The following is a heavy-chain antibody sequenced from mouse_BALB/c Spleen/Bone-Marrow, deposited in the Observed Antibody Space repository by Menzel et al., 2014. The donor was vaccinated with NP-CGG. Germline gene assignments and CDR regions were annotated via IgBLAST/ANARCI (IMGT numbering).Heavy chain of an antibody. CDR3: ARRYGKGWYFDV. CDR2: ILPGSASN. V-gene: IGHV1-9*01. CDR1: GYTFSGYW. Sequence: LVESGAELMKPGASVKISCKATGYTFSGYWIEWVKQRPGHGLEWIGEILPGSASNKYNEKFKGKVTFIADTSSNTACLQLSSRTCEDSAFFYWARRYGKGWYFDVGGAGTTVPASS. J-gene: IGHJ1*01. D-gene: IGHD2-1*01.